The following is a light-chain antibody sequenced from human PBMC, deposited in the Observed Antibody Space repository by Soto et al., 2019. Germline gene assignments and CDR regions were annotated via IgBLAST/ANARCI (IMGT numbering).Light chain of an antibody. CDR3: SSYTSSSSVV. V-gene: IGLV2-14*01. Sequence: QSVLTQPASVSGSPGQSITISCTGTSSDVGGYNYVSWYQQHPGKAPKLMIYEVSNRPSGVSNRFSGSKSGNTASLTISGLRVEDEVDYYCSSYTSSSSVVFGGGTKLTVL. CDR2: EVS. CDR1: SSDVGGYNY. J-gene: IGLJ2*01.